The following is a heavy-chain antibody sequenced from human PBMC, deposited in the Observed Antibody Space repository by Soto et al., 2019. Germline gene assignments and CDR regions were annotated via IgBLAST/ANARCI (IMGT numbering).Heavy chain of an antibody. J-gene: IGHJ6*03. Sequence: QVQLVESGGGVVQPGRSLRLSCAASGFTFSSYGMHWVRQAPGKGLEWVAVISYDGSNKYYADSVKGRFTISRDNSKNRLYLQMNSLRAEDTVVYYCAKERRYYGSGSPPYYYYYTDVWGKGTTVTVSS. V-gene: IGHV3-30*18. CDR1: GFTFSSYG. CDR2: ISYDGSNK. CDR3: AKERRYYGSGSPPYYYYYTDV. D-gene: IGHD3-10*01.